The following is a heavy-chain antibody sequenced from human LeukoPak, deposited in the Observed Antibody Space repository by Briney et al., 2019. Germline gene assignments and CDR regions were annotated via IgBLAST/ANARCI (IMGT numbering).Heavy chain of an antibody. J-gene: IGHJ4*02. Sequence: ASVKVSCKASGYTFTSNGISWVRQAPGQGLEWMGWISPYNGKTNCAQILQGRVTMTTDTSTSTAYMELRSLRSDDTAVYYCAREEPGDSGSHHFDYWGQGTLVTVSS. D-gene: IGHD1-26*01. CDR3: AREEPGDSGSHHFDY. CDR1: GYTFTSNG. V-gene: IGHV1-18*01. CDR2: ISPYNGKT.